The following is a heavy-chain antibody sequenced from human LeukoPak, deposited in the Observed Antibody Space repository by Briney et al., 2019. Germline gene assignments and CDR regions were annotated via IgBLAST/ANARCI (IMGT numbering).Heavy chain of an antibody. J-gene: IGHJ4*02. CDR1: GFTFSSFW. CDR2: IKVDGSEK. Sequence: GGSLRLSCVGSGFTFSSFWMTWVRQAPGNGLEWVANIKVDGSEKHCADSVKGRFTISRDNAKNSLYLQINSPTDEDTGVYYCASGSKLDYWGQGTLVTVSS. D-gene: IGHD3-10*01. CDR3: ASGSKLDY. V-gene: IGHV3-7*01.